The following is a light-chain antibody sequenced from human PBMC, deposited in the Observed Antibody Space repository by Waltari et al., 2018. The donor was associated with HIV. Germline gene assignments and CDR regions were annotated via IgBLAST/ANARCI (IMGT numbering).Light chain of an antibody. CDR2: GKN. CDR1: SLRSYY. CDR3: NSRDSSGNHVV. J-gene: IGLJ2*01. Sequence: SSELTQDPAVSVALGQTVKITCQGDSLRSYYTSWYQQKPGQAPVLVIYGKNNRPGGLPDRFSGYNSGDTASLTITGAQAEDEADYFCNSRDSSGNHVVFGGGTKLTVV. V-gene: IGLV3-19*01.